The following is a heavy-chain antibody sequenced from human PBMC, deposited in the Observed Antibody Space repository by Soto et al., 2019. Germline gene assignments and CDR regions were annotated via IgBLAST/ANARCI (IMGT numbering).Heavy chain of an antibody. V-gene: IGHV1-3*01. CDR1: GYTFTSYA. Sequence: ASVKVSCKASGYTFTSYAMHWVRQAPGQRLEWMGWINAGNGNTKYSQKFQGRFTISADIAENSVILQMNSLRDEDSAVYFCVRDRDLYRDMFHAALWGQGTLVTVSS. J-gene: IGHJ4*01. CDR2: INAGNGNT. D-gene: IGHD3-10*02. CDR3: VRDRDLYRDMFHAAL.